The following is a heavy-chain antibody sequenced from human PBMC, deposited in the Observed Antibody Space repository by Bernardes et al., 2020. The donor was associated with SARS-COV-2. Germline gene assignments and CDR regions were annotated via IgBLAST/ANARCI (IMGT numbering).Heavy chain of an antibody. Sequence: GGSLRLSCAASGFSFSTYAVSWVRQAPGKGLEWVSGFSSTGGNTYYADSVKGRFTISRDNSKNTVYLQVSSLRAEDTAVYYCARMKNRHCTSLNCWYFYYYSMDVWGQGTTVIVSS. CDR1: GFSFSTYA. CDR3: ARMKNRHCTSLNCWYFYYYSMDV. CDR2: FSSTGGNT. J-gene: IGHJ6*02. V-gene: IGHV3-23*01. D-gene: IGHD2-8*01.